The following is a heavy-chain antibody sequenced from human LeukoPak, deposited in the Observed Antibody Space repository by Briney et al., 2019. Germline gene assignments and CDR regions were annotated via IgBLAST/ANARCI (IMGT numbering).Heavy chain of an antibody. CDR3: AKVLRYFDWLPLDY. CDR1: GFTFSSYA. CDR2: ISGSGGGT. V-gene: IGHV3-23*01. J-gene: IGHJ4*02. Sequence: GGSLRLSCAASGFTFSSYAMSWVRQAPGKGLEWVSAISGSGGGTYYADSVKGRFTISRDNSKNTLYLQMNSLRAEDTAVYYCAKVLRYFDWLPLDYWGQGTLVTVSS. D-gene: IGHD3-9*01.